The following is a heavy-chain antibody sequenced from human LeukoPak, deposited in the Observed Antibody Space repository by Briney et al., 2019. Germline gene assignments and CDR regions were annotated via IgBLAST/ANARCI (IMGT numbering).Heavy chain of an antibody. CDR2: IYYSGTT. D-gene: IGHD3-3*01. CDR1: GGSINSGGCY. CDR3: ARDKANYDFWSGYSTYNWFDP. Sequence: SETLSLTCTVSGGSINSGGCYWSWIRQHPGKGLGSIGYIYYSGTTYYNPSLKSRVTISVDTSKNQFSLKLSSVTAADTAVYYCARDKANYDFWSGYSTYNWFDPWGQGTLVTVSS. V-gene: IGHV4-61*08. J-gene: IGHJ5*02.